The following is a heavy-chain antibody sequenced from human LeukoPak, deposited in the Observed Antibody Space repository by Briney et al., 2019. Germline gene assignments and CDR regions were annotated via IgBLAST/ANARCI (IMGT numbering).Heavy chain of an antibody. CDR2: ISSNGGST. Sequence: GGSLRLSCAASGFTFSSYAMHWVRQAPGKGLEYVSAISSNGGSTYYANSVKGRFTISRDNSKNTLYLQMGSLRAEDMAVYYCARKGQQDRSGVLDYWGQGTLVTVSS. CDR1: GFTFSSYA. V-gene: IGHV3-64*01. CDR3: ARKGQQDRSGVLDY. J-gene: IGHJ4*02. D-gene: IGHD6-25*01.